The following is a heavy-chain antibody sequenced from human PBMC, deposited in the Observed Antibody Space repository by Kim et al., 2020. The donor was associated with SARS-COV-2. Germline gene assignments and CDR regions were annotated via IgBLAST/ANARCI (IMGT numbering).Heavy chain of an antibody. CDR3: ARDPVLRYFDWPGNYFDY. CDR1: GFTFSSYC. CDR2: ISSSSSYI. D-gene: IGHD3-9*01. V-gene: IGHV3-21*01. Sequence: GGSLRLSCAASGFTFSSYCMNWVRQAPGKGLEWVSSISSSSSYIYSADSVKGRFTISRDNAKNSLYLQMNSLRAEDTAVYYCARDPVLRYFDWPGNYFDYWGQGTLVTVSS. J-gene: IGHJ4*02.